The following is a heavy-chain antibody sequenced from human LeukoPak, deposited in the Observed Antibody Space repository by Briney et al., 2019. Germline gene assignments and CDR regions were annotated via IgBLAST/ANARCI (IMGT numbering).Heavy chain of an antibody. CDR2: INHSGST. V-gene: IGHV4-34*01. J-gene: IGHJ5*02. CDR3: ARGLSGAAVA. Sequence: SETLSLTCAVYGGSFSGYYWSWIRQPPGKGLEWIEEINHSGSTNYNPSLKSRVTISVDTSKNQFSLKLSSVTAADTAVYYCARGLSGAAVAWGQGTLVTVSS. D-gene: IGHD6-13*01. CDR1: GGSFSGYY.